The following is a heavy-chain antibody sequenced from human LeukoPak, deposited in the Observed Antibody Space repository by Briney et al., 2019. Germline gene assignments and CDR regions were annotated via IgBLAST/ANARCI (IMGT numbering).Heavy chain of an antibody. CDR2: IYYSGST. CDR1: GGSISSYY. CDR3: GRRESSGWYADGFDI. Sequence: PSETLSLTCTVSGGSISSYYWSWIRQPPGKGLEWIGYIYYSGSTNYNPSLKSRVTISVDTSKNQFSLKLSSVTAADTAVYYCGRRESSGWYADGFDIWGQGTMVPGSS. J-gene: IGHJ3*02. D-gene: IGHD6-19*01. V-gene: IGHV4-59*08.